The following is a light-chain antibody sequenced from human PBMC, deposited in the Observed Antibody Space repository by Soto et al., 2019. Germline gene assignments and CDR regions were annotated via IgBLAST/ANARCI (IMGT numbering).Light chain of an antibody. CDR1: QRINIY. V-gene: IGKV1-39*01. CDR2: SAS. J-gene: IGKJ5*01. Sequence: IQMTQSPSSLSRSVGGRFTIACRASQRINIYLNWYRQKPGKAPELLIYSASNLQSGVPSRFSGSGSGTDFTLTISSLQPEDFATYYCQQSFSTPTFGQGTRLEIK. CDR3: QQSFSTPT.